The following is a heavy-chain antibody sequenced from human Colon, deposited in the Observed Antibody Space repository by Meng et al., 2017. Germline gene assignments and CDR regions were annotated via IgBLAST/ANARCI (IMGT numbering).Heavy chain of an antibody. CDR3: ARHISILGQRGFDY. J-gene: IGHJ4*02. V-gene: IGHV4-4*02. CDR1: GGSISSSNW. Sequence: VQLQESGPGLVKPSGTLSLTCAVSGGSISSSNWWSWVRQPPGKGLEWIGEFFHTGRTNYDPSLKSRVTISVDKSNNQFSLKLTSVTAADTAVYYCARHISILGQRGFDYWGQGTLVTVSS. CDR2: FFHTGRT. D-gene: IGHD3/OR15-3a*01.